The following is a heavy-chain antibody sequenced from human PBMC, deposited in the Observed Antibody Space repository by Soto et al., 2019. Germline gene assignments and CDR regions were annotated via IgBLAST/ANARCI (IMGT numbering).Heavy chain of an antibody. D-gene: IGHD1-1*01. Sequence: QVQLVQSGAEVKKPGSSVNVSCKASGGTFSSYAISWVRQAPGQGLEWMGGIIPIFGTANYAQKFQGRVTITADESTSTAYMELSSLRSEDTAVYYCARDRRVGDLNDFYYYYGMYVWGQGTTVTVSS. CDR2: IIPIFGTA. CDR3: ARDRRVGDLNDFYYYYGMYV. V-gene: IGHV1-69*01. J-gene: IGHJ6*02. CDR1: GGTFSSYA.